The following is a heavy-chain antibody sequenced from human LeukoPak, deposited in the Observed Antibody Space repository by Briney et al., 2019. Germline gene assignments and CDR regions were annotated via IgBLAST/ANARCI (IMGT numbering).Heavy chain of an antibody. CDR1: GFTFGNYW. CDR3: AKARITMIVVVIPPYFDY. D-gene: IGHD3-22*01. CDR2: VKQDVDKK. J-gene: IGHJ4*02. Sequence: GGSLRLSCAGSGFTFGNYWMSWVRQAPGKVLEWVASVKQDVDKKDYVDSLKDRVTISRDNGKNTLYLQMNSLRAEDTAVYYCAKARITMIVVVIPPYFDYWGQGTLATVSS. V-gene: IGHV3-7*01.